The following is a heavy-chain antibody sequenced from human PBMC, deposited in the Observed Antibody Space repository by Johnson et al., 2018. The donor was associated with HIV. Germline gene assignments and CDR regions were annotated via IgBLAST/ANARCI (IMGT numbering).Heavy chain of an antibody. CDR2: INWNGGIT. CDR1: GFIFDDFG. D-gene: IGHD5-18*01. CDR3: ARDRDTTMAYFAFDI. J-gene: IGHJ3*02. V-gene: IGHV3-20*04. Sequence: VQLVESGGGVFRPGGSLRLSCEGFGFIFDDFGLSWVRQAPGKGLEWVSGINWNGGITGYADSVKGRCTIFRDNDKKSLYLQMNSLRAEDTAVYYCARDRDTTMAYFAFDIWGQGTMVSVSS.